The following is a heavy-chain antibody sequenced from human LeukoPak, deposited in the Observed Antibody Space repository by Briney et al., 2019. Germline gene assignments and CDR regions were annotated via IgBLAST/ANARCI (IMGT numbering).Heavy chain of an antibody. V-gene: IGHV2-5*02. CDR3: ARKVVEAATPFDH. CDR2: IYWDDDK. CDR1: GFSLSTPGVG. J-gene: IGHJ5*02. D-gene: IGHD2-15*01. Sequence: SGPTLVLPTQPLTLTCTFSGFSLSTPGVGVGWIRQPPAKALECLGFIYWDDDKRYSPSLQSRLTITKDTSKNQVVLRMTNMDPVDTATYYCARKVVEAATPFDHWGPGTLVTVSS.